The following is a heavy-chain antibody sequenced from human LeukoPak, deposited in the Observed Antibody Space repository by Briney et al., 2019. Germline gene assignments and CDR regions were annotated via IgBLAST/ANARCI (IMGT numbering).Heavy chain of an antibody. V-gene: IGHV1-18*01. J-gene: IGHJ4*02. Sequence: ASVKVSCKASGYTFTSYGISWVRQAPGQGLEWMGWISAYNGNTNYAQKLQGRVTMTTDTSMSTAYMELRSLRSDDTAVYYCARRYCSSTSCLNYYFDYWGQGTLVTVSS. CDR3: ARRYCSSTSCLNYYFDY. CDR1: GYTFTSYG. CDR2: ISAYNGNT. D-gene: IGHD2-2*01.